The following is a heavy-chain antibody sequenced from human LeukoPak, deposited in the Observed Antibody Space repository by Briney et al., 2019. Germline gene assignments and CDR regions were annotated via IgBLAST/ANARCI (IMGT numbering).Heavy chain of an antibody. CDR3: ARAYSRGPLY. D-gene: IGHD6-19*01. J-gene: IGHJ4*02. V-gene: IGHV3-23*01. CDR2: ISGSGGST. CDR1: GFTFSSYA. Sequence: PGGSLRLSCAASGFTFSSYAMSWVRQAPGKGLEWVSAISGSGGSTYHADSVKGRFTISRDNSKNTLYLQMNSLRVEDTAVYYCARAYSRGPLYWGQGTLVTVSS.